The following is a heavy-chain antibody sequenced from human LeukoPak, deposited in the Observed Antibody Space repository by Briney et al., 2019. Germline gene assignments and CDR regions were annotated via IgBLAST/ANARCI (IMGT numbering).Heavy chain of an antibody. Sequence: ASVKVSCKASGYTFTSYGISWVRQAPGQGLEWMGWISAYNGNTNYAQKLQGRVTMTTDTSTSTAYMELRSLRSDDTAVYYCARDGPIPGYSSGSNFDYWGQGTLVTVSS. CDR2: ISAYNGNT. V-gene: IGHV1-18*01. CDR3: ARDGPIPGYSSGSNFDY. CDR1: GYTFTSYG. J-gene: IGHJ4*02. D-gene: IGHD6-19*01.